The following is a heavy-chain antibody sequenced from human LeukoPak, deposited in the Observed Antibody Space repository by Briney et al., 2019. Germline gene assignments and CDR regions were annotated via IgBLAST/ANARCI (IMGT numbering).Heavy chain of an antibody. Sequence: SSETLSLTCTVSGGSISSYYWSWIRQPAGKGLEWIGRIYTSGSTNYNPSLKSRVTMSVDTSKNQFSLKLRFVTPADTAVFYCARTTEGYCSGGNCYYYYYYMDVWGKGTTVTVSS. CDR3: ARTTEGYCSGGNCYYYYYYMDV. CDR1: GGSISSYY. CDR2: IYTSGST. V-gene: IGHV4-4*07. D-gene: IGHD2-15*01. J-gene: IGHJ6*03.